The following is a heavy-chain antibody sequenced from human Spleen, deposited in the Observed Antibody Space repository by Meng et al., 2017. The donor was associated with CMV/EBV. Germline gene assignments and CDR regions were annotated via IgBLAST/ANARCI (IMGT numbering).Heavy chain of an antibody. Sequence: GESLKISCAPSGFTFSPYWLDWVRQAPGKGLEWVANIKQHGSEKFYVDSVKGRFTISRDSAKNSLHLQMSSLRVEDTALYYCAKDMRESTVVGSVGMLRTGYNGMDVWGQGTTVTVSS. J-gene: IGHJ6*02. CDR3: AKDMRESTVVGSVGMLRTGYNGMDV. V-gene: IGHV3-7*03. D-gene: IGHD2-21*01. CDR1: GFTFSPYW. CDR2: IKQHGSEK.